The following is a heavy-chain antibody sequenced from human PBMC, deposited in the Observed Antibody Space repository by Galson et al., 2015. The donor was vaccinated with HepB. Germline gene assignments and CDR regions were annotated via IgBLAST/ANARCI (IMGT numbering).Heavy chain of an antibody. CDR1: GYTFTSYD. CDR2: IIPIFGTA. V-gene: IGHV1-69*06. Sequence: SVKVSCKASGYTFTSYDINWVRQATGQGLEWMGGIIPIFGTANYAQKFQGRVTITADKSTSTAYMELSSLRSEDTAVYYCARAAGVLAAADFFDYWGQGTLVTVSS. D-gene: IGHD6-13*01. CDR3: ARAAGVLAAADFFDY. J-gene: IGHJ4*02.